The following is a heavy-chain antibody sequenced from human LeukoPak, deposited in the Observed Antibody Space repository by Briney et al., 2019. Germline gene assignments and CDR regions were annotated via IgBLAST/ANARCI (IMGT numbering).Heavy chain of an antibody. CDR2: ISGSGGST. Sequence: PGGSLRLSCAASGFTFSSYAMSWVRQAPGKGLEWVSAISGSGGSTYYADSEKGRFTISRDNSKNTLYLQMNSLRAEDTAVYYCAKDRGAVAGTSWFDPWGQGTLVTVSS. CDR3: AKDRGAVAGTSWFDP. D-gene: IGHD6-19*01. J-gene: IGHJ5*02. V-gene: IGHV3-23*01. CDR1: GFTFSSYA.